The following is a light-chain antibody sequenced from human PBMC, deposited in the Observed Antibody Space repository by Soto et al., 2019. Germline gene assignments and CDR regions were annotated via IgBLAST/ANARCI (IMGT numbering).Light chain of an antibody. CDR1: QSVSSSY. J-gene: IGKJ4*01. Sequence: EIVLTQSPGTLSLSPGDRATVSGRASQSVSSSYLAWYQQKPGQAPRLLIYGASSRATGIPDRFSGSGSGTDFTLTISRLEPEDFAVYYCQQYGNTHLTFGGGTKVDI. V-gene: IGKV3-20*01. CDR3: QQYGNTHLT. CDR2: GAS.